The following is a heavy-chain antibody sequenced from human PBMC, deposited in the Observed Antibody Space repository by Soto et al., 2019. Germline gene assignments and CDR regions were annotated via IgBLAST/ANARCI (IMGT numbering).Heavy chain of an antibody. J-gene: IGHJ5*02. D-gene: IGHD3-10*01. V-gene: IGHV3-23*01. Sequence: QLLQSGGGLVQPGGSLPPSWPASGFTFGPPDMSWVRQAPGEGLEWVSTIDGRGGITYYADSLKGRFTISRDNSRNTVYLQMNSLRGDDTALYYCVKNSGWFNTWGQGALVTVSS. CDR1: GFTFGPPD. CDR2: IDGRGGIT. CDR3: VKNSGWFNT.